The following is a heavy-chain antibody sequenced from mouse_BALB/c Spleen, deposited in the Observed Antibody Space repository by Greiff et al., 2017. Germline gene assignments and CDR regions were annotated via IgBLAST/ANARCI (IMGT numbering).Heavy chain of an antibody. D-gene: IGHD1-1*01. CDR2: ISSGGST. V-gene: IGHV5-6-5*01. CDR3: ASRYYYGSSYVAWFAY. CDR1: GFTFSSYA. J-gene: IGHJ3*01. Sequence: DVKLQESGGGLVKPGGSLKLSCAASGFTFSSYAMSWVRQTPEKRLEWVASISSGGSTYYPDSVKGRFTISRDNARNILYLQMSSLRSEDTAMYYCASRYYYGSSYVAWFAYWGQGTLVTVSA.